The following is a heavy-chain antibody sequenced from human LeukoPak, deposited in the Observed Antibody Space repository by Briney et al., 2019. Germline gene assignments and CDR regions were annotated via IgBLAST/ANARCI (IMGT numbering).Heavy chain of an antibody. CDR1: GFTFRDAG. Sequence: AGGSLRLSCAVSGFTFRDAGMSWVRQAPGKGLEWVGRIKSKTDGGTTDYAAPVKGRFTISRDDSKNTLYLQMSSLKTEDTAVYFCAHRDTAMVRVDYWGQGTLVTVSS. CDR2: IKSKTDGGTT. V-gene: IGHV3-15*01. CDR3: AHRDTAMVRVDY. D-gene: IGHD5-18*01. J-gene: IGHJ4*02.